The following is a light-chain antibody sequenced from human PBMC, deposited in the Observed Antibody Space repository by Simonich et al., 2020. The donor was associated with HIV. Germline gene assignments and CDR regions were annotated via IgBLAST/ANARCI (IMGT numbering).Light chain of an antibody. Sequence: EIVLTQSPGTLSLSPGERATLSCRASQSIRSSYLGWYQQKPGQAPRFHIYGTSNRVTGIPDRFSGRGSGTDFTLTISRLEPEDFAVYYCQQYDTSPGITFGQGTRLEIK. CDR3: QQYDTSPGIT. CDR1: QSIRSSY. J-gene: IGKJ5*01. CDR2: GTS. V-gene: IGKV3-20*01.